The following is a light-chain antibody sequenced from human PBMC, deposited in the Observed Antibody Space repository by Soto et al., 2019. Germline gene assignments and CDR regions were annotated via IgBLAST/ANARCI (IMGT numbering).Light chain of an antibody. J-gene: IGKJ4*01. Sequence: DIQMTQSPSSVSASVGDRVTITCRASQGIGSWLAWYQQKQGKAPKLLIYAASSLQSGVPSRFSGSGSGTDFTLTISSLQPEDFATYYCLQANTFPLTFGGGTQVEIK. CDR1: QGIGSW. CDR3: LQANTFPLT. V-gene: IGKV1-12*01. CDR2: AAS.